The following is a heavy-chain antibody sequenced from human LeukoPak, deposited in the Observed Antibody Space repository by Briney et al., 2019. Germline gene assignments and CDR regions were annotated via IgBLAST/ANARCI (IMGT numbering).Heavy chain of an antibody. CDR1: GGSFSGYY. Sequence: PPETLSLTCAVYGGSFSGYYWSWIRQPPGKGPEWIGEINHSGSTNYNPSLKSRVTISVDTSKNQFSLKLSSVTAADTAVYYCARGRAGDSSGYYYSDYWGQGTLVTVSS. D-gene: IGHD3-22*01. J-gene: IGHJ4*02. V-gene: IGHV4-34*01. CDR2: INHSGST. CDR3: ARGRAGDSSGYYYSDY.